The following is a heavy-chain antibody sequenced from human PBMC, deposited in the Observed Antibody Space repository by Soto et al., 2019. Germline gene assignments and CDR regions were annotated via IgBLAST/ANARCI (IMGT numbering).Heavy chain of an antibody. D-gene: IGHD3-10*01. CDR1: GFTLSNYA. Sequence: QVQVVESGGGVVQPGRSLRLSCAASGFTLSNYAMHWVRQAPGKGLEWVAVTSYDGSNKYYADSVKGRFTISTDNAINTLYLQMNSLRAEDTAVYYCARERVYDGSGTTGWFDPWGQGTLVTVSS. J-gene: IGHJ5*02. V-gene: IGHV3-30-3*01. CDR2: TSYDGSNK. CDR3: ARERVYDGSGTTGWFDP.